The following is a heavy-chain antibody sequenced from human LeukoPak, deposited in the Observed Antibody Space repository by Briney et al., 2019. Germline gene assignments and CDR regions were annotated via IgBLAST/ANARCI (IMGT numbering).Heavy chain of an antibody. D-gene: IGHD3-10*01. Sequence: PSETLSLTCTVSGGSISSTTYYWAWIRQPPGTGLEWIGSIYKAGSTNYSPSLKSRVTMSVDTSKNQFSLKLSSMTAADTAVYYCARDRYYYGSGSYYFDYWGQGTLVTVSS. J-gene: IGHJ4*02. V-gene: IGHV4-39*07. CDR1: GGSISSTTYY. CDR2: IYKAGST. CDR3: ARDRYYYGSGSYYFDY.